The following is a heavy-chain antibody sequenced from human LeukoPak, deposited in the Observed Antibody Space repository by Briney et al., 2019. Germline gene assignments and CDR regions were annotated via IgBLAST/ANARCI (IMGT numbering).Heavy chain of an antibody. Sequence: GGSLRLSFAASGXTFSSYEVNWVRQAPGKGPEWVSSISSSSFKYYADSVKGRFTISRDNAKNSLFLQMNSLRAEDTAVYYCARDLCSGGSCSFDYWGQGTLVTVSS. D-gene: IGHD2-15*01. CDR2: ISSSSFK. CDR1: GXTFSSYE. J-gene: IGHJ4*02. V-gene: IGHV3-21*01. CDR3: ARDLCSGGSCSFDY.